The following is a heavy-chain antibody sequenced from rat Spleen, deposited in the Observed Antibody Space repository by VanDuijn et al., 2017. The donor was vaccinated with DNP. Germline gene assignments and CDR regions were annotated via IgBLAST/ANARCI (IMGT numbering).Heavy chain of an antibody. CDR1: GFSFSYYY. CDR3: VRWNSGHFDY. D-gene: IGHD4-3*01. Sequence: EVQLVESGGGLVQPGRSLKLSCAASGFSFSYYYMAWVRQAPTKGLEWVATISPSGDITYYRDSVKGRFTISRDNAKSTLYLQMNSLRSEDMATYYCVRWNSGHFDYWGQGVMVTVSS. V-gene: IGHV5-25*01. J-gene: IGHJ2*01. CDR2: ISPSGDIT.